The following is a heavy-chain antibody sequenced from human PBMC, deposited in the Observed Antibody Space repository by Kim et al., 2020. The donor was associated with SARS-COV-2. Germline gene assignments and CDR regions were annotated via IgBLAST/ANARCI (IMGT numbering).Heavy chain of an antibody. CDR2: T. J-gene: IGHJ6*02. D-gene: IGHD6-6*01. CDR3: AKRLASSALDV. V-gene: IGHV3-23*01. Sequence: TLYADSGNGLFTISRDNSQNMVYLQMNSLRAEDTAIYYCAKRLASSALDVWGQGTTVTVSS.